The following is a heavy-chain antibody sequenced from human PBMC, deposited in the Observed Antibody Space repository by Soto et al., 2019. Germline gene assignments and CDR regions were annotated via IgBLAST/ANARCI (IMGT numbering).Heavy chain of an antibody. D-gene: IGHD4-17*01. CDR1: GLTVSNVW. J-gene: IGHJ4*02. V-gene: IGHV3-15*07. Sequence: EVQLVESGGDLVKPGGSLRLSCVASGLTVSNVWMNWVRQAPGKGLEWVGRIKSKTAGGTTDYAAPVKGRFTISRDESENTLFLHMNSLKTEDTAVYYCSYGANQYFDYWGQGALVTVSS. CDR2: IKSKTAGGTT. CDR3: SYGANQYFDY.